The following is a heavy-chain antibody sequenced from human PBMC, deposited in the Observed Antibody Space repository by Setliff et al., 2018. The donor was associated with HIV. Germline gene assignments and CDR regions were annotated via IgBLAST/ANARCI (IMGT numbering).Heavy chain of an antibody. Sequence: GGSLRLSCATSGFGFSRYAMHWVRQAPGKGLEWVAVIWDDGSNKYYADSVKGRFTIFRDNSKNTLYLQMNSLRAEDTAVYYCGALSLRTNAVYGVISTRFDPWGQGTLVTVSS. D-gene: IGHD2-8*01. J-gene: IGHJ5*02. CDR1: GFGFSRYA. CDR3: GALSLRTNAVYGVISTRFDP. CDR2: IWDDGSNK. V-gene: IGHV3-33*01.